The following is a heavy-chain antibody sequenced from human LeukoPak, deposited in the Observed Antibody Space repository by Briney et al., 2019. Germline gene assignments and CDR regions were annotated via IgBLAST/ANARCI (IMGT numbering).Heavy chain of an antibody. CDR2: IYYTGST. CDR3: AKAGYSSGWYEDY. D-gene: IGHD6-19*01. J-gene: IGHJ4*02. V-gene: IGHV4-39*01. CDR1: GGSISSSPYY. Sequence: PSETLSPTRSVSGGSISSSPYYWGWIRQPPGKGLEWIGNIYYTGSTYYNPSLKSRVTISVDTSKNQFSLKLSSVTAADTAMYYCAKAGYSSGWYEDYWGQGTLVTVSS.